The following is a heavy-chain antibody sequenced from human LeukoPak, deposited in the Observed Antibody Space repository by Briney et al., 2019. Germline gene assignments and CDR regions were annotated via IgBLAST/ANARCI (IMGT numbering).Heavy chain of an antibody. CDR2: TYYSGST. Sequence: SETLSLTCTVSGGSLSSSSYSWGWIRQPPGKGLEWIGSTYYSGSTYYNTSLTSRVTISVDTSKNQFSLKLSSVTAADTAVYYCASTVGTAMVNYWGQGTLVTGSS. V-gene: IGHV4-39*01. CDR3: ASTVGTAMVNY. D-gene: IGHD5-18*01. J-gene: IGHJ4*01. CDR1: GGSLSSSSYS.